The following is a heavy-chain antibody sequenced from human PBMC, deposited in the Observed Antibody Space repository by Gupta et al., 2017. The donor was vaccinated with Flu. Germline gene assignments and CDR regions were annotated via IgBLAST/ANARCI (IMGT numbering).Heavy chain of an antibody. J-gene: IGHJ6*02. V-gene: IGHV3-23*01. D-gene: IGHD2-15*01. CDR2: ISGSGGST. Sequence: EVQLLESGGGLVQPGGSLRLSCAASGFTFSSCAMRWVRQAPGKGLEWVSAISGSGGSTYYADSVKGRFTISRDNSKNTLYLQMNSLRAEDTAVYYCAKGLGGGGPDYYYYGMDVWGQGTTVTVSS. CDR1: GFTFSSCA. CDR3: AKGLGGGGPDYYYYGMDV.